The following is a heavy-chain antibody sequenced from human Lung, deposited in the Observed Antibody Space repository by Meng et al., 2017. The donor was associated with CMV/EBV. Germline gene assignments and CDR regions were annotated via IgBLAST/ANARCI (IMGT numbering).Heavy chain of an antibody. CDR3: SRFRGYPLYYYALDV. J-gene: IGHJ6*02. CDR2: IRSKAYGGTT. CDR1: GFTFGDNA. Sequence: GSLRLSCTASGFTFGDNAMNWVRQAPGKGLEWVGFIRSKAYGGTTEYAASVEGRFTISRDDSKSIAYLQMNSLKTEDTAVYYCSRFRGYPLYYYALDVWGQGTTVTVSS. D-gene: IGHD5-18*01. V-gene: IGHV3-49*04.